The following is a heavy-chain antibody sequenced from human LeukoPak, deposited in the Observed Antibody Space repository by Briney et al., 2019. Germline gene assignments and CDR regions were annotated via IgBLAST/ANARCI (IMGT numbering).Heavy chain of an antibody. D-gene: IGHD4-23*01. J-gene: IGHJ4*02. CDR2: ISGTGGST. CDR3: AKVTPPNTVVTPVHYFDY. V-gene: IGHV3-23*01. CDR1: GFTFSIYA. Sequence: GGSLRLSCAASGFTFSIYAMSWVRQAPGKGLEWVSAISGTGGSTYYADSVKGRFTISRDNSKNTLYLQMNSLRAEDTAVYYCAKVTPPNTVVTPVHYFDYWGQGTLVTVSS.